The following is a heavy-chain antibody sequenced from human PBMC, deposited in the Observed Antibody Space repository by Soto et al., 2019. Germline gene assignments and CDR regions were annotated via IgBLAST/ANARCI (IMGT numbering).Heavy chain of an antibody. Sequence: GGSLRLSCAASGFTFSSYGMHWVRQAPGKGLEWVAVISYDGSNKYYADSVKGRFTISRDNSKNTLYLQMNSLRAEDTAVYYCAKDLVLRPSWSSGWYGMDVWGQGTTVTVSS. CDR2: ISYDGSNK. J-gene: IGHJ6*02. CDR1: GFTFSSYG. V-gene: IGHV3-30*18. D-gene: IGHD6-19*01. CDR3: AKDLVLRPSWSSGWYGMDV.